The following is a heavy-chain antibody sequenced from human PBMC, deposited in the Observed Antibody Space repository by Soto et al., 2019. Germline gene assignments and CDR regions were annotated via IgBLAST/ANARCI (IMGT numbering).Heavy chain of an antibody. CDR1: GGTFSSYA. D-gene: IGHD3-3*01. J-gene: IGHJ6*02. CDR3: ARAQGDYDFWSGYYDPYYYGMDV. CDR2: IIPIFGTA. Sequence: SVKVSCKASGGTFSSYAISWVRQAPGQGLEWMGGIIPIFGTANYAQKFQGRVTITADESTSTAYMELSSLRSEDTAVYYCARAQGDYDFWSGYYDPYYYGMDVWGQGTTVTVSS. V-gene: IGHV1-69*13.